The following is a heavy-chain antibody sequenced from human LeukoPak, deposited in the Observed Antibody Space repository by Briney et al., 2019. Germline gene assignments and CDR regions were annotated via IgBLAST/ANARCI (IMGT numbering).Heavy chain of an antibody. CDR1: GFTVSSNS. CDR2: IYSGGTT. J-gene: IGHJ5*02. CDR3: ASSSWLRSIWFDP. Sequence: PGGSLRLSCAASGFTVSSNSMTWVRQPPGKGLEWVSVIYSGGTTYYADSVKGRFTNSRDNSKNTLYLQMNSLRLEDTAVYYCASSSWLRSIWFDPWGQGTRVTVSS. D-gene: IGHD6-13*01. V-gene: IGHV3-66*02.